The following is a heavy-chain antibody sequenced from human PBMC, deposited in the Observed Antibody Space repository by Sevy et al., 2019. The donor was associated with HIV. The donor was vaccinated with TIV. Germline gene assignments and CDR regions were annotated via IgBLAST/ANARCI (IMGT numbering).Heavy chain of an antibody. CDR3: ARHGGGSNYYAMDV. J-gene: IGHJ6*02. CDR2: IFHSGKT. Sequence: SETLSLTCAVSGGSIGAGGYSWSWIRQHPGKGLEWVGYIFHSGKTYFNSSLEGRATISVHTSKTQFSLKLTSVTAADTAIYYCARHGGGSNYYAMDVWGQGTTVTVSS. V-gene: IGHV4-31*11. CDR1: GGSIGAGGYS. D-gene: IGHD2-15*01.